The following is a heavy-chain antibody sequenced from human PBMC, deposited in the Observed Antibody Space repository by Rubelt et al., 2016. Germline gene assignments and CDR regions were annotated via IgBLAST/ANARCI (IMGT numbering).Heavy chain of an antibody. CDR3: AGGITIFGVASGYFDY. CDR1: GGSISSSSYY. V-gene: IGHV4-39*01. D-gene: IGHD3-3*01. Sequence: QLQLQESGPGLVKPSETLSLTCTVSGGSISSSSYYWGWIRQPPGKGLEWIGSIYYNGSTYYNPSLKSRVTISVDTSKNQFSLKLSFVTAADTAVYYCAGGITIFGVASGYFDYWGQGTLVTVSS. J-gene: IGHJ4*02. CDR2: IYYNGST.